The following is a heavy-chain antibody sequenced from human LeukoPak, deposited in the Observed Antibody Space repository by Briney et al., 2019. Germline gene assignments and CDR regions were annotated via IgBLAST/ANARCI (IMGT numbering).Heavy chain of an antibody. CDR3: ARVLAAAGPLTPQYYFDY. CDR2: ISAYNGNT. Sequence: ASVKVSCKASGYTFTSYGISWVRQAPGQGLEWMGWISAYNGNTNYAQKLQGRVTMTTDTSTSTAYMELRSLRSDDTAVYYCARVLAAAGPLTPQYYFDYWGQGTLVTVSS. CDR1: GYTFTSYG. V-gene: IGHV1-18*01. D-gene: IGHD6-13*01. J-gene: IGHJ4*02.